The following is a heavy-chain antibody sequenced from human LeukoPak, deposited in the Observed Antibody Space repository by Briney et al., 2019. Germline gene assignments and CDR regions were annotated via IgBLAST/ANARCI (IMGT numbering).Heavy chain of an antibody. CDR2: VYYNGNT. Sequence: SETLSLTCSVSGGSIRDYYWSWVRQPPGKTLEWIGYVYYNGNTKYSPSLKSRVTMSVDSSKNQFSLKLTSVTAADTAIYYCARHSSDWFYFDSWGRGTLVTVSS. J-gene: IGHJ4*02. CDR1: GGSIRDYY. V-gene: IGHV4-59*01. D-gene: IGHD3-9*01. CDR3: ARHSSDWFYFDS.